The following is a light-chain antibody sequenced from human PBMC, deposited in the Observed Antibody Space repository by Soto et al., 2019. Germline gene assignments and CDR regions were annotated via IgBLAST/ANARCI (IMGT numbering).Light chain of an antibody. V-gene: IGKV1-5*01. CDR1: QSLSSW. CDR3: QQYNSYLGT. J-gene: IGKJ1*01. CDR2: DAS. Sequence: DIQMTQSPSTLSASVGDRVTITCRASQSLSSWLAWYQQKPGKAPKLLIYDASSLESGVPSRFSGSGSGTEFTLTISSLQPDDFATYYCQQYNSYLGTFGQGTKVEIK.